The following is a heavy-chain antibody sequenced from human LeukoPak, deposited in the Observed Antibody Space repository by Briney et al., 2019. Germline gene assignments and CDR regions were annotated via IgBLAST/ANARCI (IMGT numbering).Heavy chain of an antibody. CDR2: ISSSGSTI. CDR1: GFTFSSYS. Sequence: PGGSLRLSCAASGFTFSSYSMNWVRQAPGEGLEWVSYISSSGSTIYYADSAKGRFTVSRDNAKNSLYLQMNSLRAEDTAVYYCARDPYYYDSSGYSGWGQGTLVTVSS. D-gene: IGHD3-22*01. V-gene: IGHV3-48*04. J-gene: IGHJ4*02. CDR3: ARDPYYYDSSGYSG.